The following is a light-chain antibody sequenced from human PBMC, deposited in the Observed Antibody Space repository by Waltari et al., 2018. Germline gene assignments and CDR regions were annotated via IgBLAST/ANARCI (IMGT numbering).Light chain of an antibody. CDR2: DSS. CDR3: QQRYKWPLT. J-gene: IGKJ4*01. V-gene: IGKV3-11*01. CDR1: QSVSTS. Sequence: EIVLTQSPATLSLSPGERATLSCRASQSVSTSLAWYQQRPGQPPRLPIYDSSSRATGIPARFSGSGSETDFTLTISSLEPEDFAVYYCQQRYKWPLTFGGGSKVEI.